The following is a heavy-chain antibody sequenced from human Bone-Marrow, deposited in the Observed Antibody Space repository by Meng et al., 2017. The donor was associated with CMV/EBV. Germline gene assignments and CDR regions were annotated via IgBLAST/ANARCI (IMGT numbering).Heavy chain of an antibody. D-gene: IGHD2-15*01. CDR3: ARARYCSGGSCDYAFDI. CDR1: GFTFSSYD. J-gene: IGHJ3*02. V-gene: IGHV3-13*01. Sequence: GGSLRLSCAACGFTFSSYDMHWVRQATGKGLEWVSAIGTAGDTYYPGSVKGRFTISRENAKNSLYLQMNSLRAGDTAVYYCARARYCSGGSCDYAFDIWGQGTMVTVSS. CDR2: IGTAGDT.